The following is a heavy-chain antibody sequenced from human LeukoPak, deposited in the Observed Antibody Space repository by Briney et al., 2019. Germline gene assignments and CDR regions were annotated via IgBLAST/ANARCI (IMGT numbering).Heavy chain of an antibody. D-gene: IGHD4-23*01. CDR1: GGSISSYY. CDR2: IYYSGST. CDR3: ARVARDGPTPRVMDY. J-gene: IGHJ4*02. V-gene: IGHV4-59*06. Sequence: SETLSLTCTVSGGSISSYYWSWIRQPAGKGLEWIGYIYYSGSTYYNPSLKSRVTISVDTSKNQFSLKLSSVTAADTAVYCCARVARDGPTPRVMDYWGQGTLVTVSS.